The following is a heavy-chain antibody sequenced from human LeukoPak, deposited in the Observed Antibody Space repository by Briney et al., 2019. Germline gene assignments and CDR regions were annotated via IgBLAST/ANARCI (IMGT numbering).Heavy chain of an antibody. D-gene: IGHD3-10*01. V-gene: IGHV4-34*01. CDR2: INHSGST. CDR1: GGSFSGYY. Sequence: SETLSLTCAVYGGSFSGYYWSWIRQPPGKGLEWIGEINHSGSTNYNPSLKSRVTISVDTSKNQFSLKLSSVTAADTAVYYCARGIKYLDYWGQGALVTVSS. CDR3: ARGIKYLDY. J-gene: IGHJ4*02.